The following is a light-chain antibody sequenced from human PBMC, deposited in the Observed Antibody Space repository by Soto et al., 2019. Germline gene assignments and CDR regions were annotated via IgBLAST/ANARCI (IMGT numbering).Light chain of an antibody. Sequence: QSVLTQPASVSGSPGQSITISCTGTSSDVGGYNYVSWCQQHPGKAPKLMIYDVSNRPSGVSNRFSGSKSGNTASLTISGLQAEDEADYYCSSYTSRSTLYVFGTGPKVTVL. CDR1: SSDVGGYNY. CDR2: DVS. V-gene: IGLV2-14*01. J-gene: IGLJ1*01. CDR3: SSYTSRSTLYV.